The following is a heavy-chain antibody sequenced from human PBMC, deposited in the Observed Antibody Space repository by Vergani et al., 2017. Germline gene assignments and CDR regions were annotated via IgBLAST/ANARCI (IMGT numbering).Heavy chain of an antibody. CDR1: GDSIISRSYY. V-gene: IGHV4-39*01. J-gene: IGHJ2*01. D-gene: IGHD3-16*01. Sequence: QMQLQESGPGLVKASETLSLTCTVSGDSIISRSYYWGWIRQPPGKGLEWIGSIYNSGNGDSSSSLESRVTISADTSKNQFSLRLTSVTAADTAVYYCASRKYYSDSTSHFRGRYFDVWGRGTLVTVPS. CDR2: IYNSGNG. CDR3: ASRKYYSDSTSHFRGRYFDV.